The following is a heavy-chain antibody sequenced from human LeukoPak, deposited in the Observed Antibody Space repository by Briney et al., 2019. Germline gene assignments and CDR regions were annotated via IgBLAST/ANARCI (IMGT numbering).Heavy chain of an antibody. Sequence: GGSLRLSCAASGFTFSSYSMNWVRQAPGKGLEWVSSISSSSSYIYYADAVKGRFTISRDNAKNSLYLQMNSLRAEDTAVYYCARDQGFYYYYGMDVWGKGTTVTVSS. CDR1: GFTFSSYS. J-gene: IGHJ6*04. CDR2: ISSSSSYI. CDR3: ARDQGFYYYYGMDV. V-gene: IGHV3-21*01.